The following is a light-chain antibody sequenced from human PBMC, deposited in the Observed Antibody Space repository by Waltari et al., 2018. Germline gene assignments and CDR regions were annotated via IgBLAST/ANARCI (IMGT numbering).Light chain of an antibody. Sequence: DIVMTQSPDSLAVSLGERATINCKSSPSVLYSSNNKNYLAWYQQKPGQPPKLLIYWASTREFGVPDRFRGSGSGTDFTLTISSLQAEDVAVYYCQQYYDTPYTFGQGTKLEIK. CDR2: WAS. CDR1: PSVLYSSNNKNY. J-gene: IGKJ2*01. CDR3: QQYYDTPYT. V-gene: IGKV4-1*01.